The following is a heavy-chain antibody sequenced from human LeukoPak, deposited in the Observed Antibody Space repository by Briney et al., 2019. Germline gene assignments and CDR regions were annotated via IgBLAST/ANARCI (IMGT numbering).Heavy chain of an antibody. CDR1: GGSISSHY. Sequence: SETLSLTCTASGGSISSHYWSWIRQPPGKGLERIGYIYYSGSTNYNPSLKSRVTISVDTSKNQFSLKLSSVTAADTAVYYCARESGITVAGFDPWGQGTLVTVSS. J-gene: IGHJ5*02. V-gene: IGHV4-59*11. CDR2: IYYSGST. D-gene: IGHD1-14*01. CDR3: ARESGITVAGFDP.